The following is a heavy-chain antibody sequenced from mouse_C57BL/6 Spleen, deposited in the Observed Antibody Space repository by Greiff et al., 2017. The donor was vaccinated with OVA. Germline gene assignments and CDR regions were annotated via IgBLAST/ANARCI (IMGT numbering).Heavy chain of an antibody. CDR2: IHPNSGGP. CDR3: ERDGSSPYAMAY. J-gene: IGHJ4*01. Sequence: QVQLQQPGAELVKPGASVKLSCKASGYTFTSYWMHWVKQRPGQGLEWIGMIHPNSGGPNYNEKFKSKATLTVDQSSSTAYMQRSSLTSEDSAVYYCERDGSSPYAMAYWGQGTSVTVSS. D-gene: IGHD1-1*01. CDR1: GYTFTSYW. V-gene: IGHV1-64*01.